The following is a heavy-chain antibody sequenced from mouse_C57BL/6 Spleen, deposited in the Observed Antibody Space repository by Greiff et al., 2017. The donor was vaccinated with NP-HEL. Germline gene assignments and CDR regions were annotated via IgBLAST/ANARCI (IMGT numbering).Heavy chain of an antibody. CDR3: ARRGPNFDY. V-gene: IGHV5-9*01. CDR1: GFTFSSYT. Sequence: EVKLEESGGGLVKPGGSLKLSCAASGFTFSSYTMSWVRQTPEKRLEWVATISGGGGNTYYPDSVKGRFTISRDNAKNTLYLQMSSLRSEDTALYYCARRGPNFDYWGQGTTLTVSS. CDR2: ISGGGGNT. J-gene: IGHJ2*01. D-gene: IGHD3-3*01.